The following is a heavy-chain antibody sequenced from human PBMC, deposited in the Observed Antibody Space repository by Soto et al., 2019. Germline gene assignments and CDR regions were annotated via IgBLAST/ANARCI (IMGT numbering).Heavy chain of an antibody. D-gene: IGHD3-22*01. V-gene: IGHV3-74*01. J-gene: IGHJ4*02. CDR2: SNSGGSSR. CDR1: PLTFIIDL. Sequence: GRTRRRSWSPCPLTFIIDLTHWVRQAPGRGLMWLSRSNSGGSSRSYAGSVNCRFTISRDNAKSTRSLQLNRLRAEDTAVHYCARVWKPGIVVARIHKYWAEGTRETV. CDR3: ARVWKPGIVVARIHKY.